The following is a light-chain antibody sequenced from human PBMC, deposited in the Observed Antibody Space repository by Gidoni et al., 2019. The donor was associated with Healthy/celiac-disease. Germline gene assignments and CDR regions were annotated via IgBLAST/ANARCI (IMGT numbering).Light chain of an antibody. J-gene: IGLJ2*01. Sequence: SYELTQPPSLSVSPGQTASITCSGDKLADKYASWYQQTPGQSPVLVIYQDSKRPSGIPERFSGSNSGNTATLTISGTQAMDEADYYCQAWDSSTVVFGGGTKLTVL. CDR1: KLADKY. V-gene: IGLV3-1*01. CDR3: QAWDSSTVV. CDR2: QDS.